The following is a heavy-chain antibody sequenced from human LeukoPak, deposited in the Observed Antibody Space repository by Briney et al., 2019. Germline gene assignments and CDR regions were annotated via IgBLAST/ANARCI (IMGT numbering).Heavy chain of an antibody. Sequence: ASVKVSCKASEYTFTNYDINWVRQATGQGLEWMGWINPNSGNTGYTQKFQGRVTMTRNTSLNTAFMELISLKSEDTAIYYCARSLGTYWGKDFLNWFDPWGQGTLVTVSS. CDR1: EYTFTNYD. D-gene: IGHD3-16*01. CDR2: INPNSGNT. J-gene: IGHJ5*02. V-gene: IGHV1-8*01. CDR3: ARSLGTYWGKDFLNWFDP.